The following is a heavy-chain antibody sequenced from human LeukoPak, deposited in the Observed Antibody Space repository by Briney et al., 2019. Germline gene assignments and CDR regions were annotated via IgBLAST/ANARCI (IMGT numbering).Heavy chain of an antibody. CDR3: AREFDSSGLYYFDY. CDR2: INPTSGAT. J-gene: IGHJ4*02. Sequence: ASVKVSCKASGYTFTAYYMHWVRQAPGQGLEWMGWINPTSGATNYAQTFQGRVTMTRDTSISTAYMELSRLRSDDTAVYYCAREFDSSGLYYFDYWGQGTLVTVSS. V-gene: IGHV1-2*02. D-gene: IGHD3-22*01. CDR1: GYTFTAYY.